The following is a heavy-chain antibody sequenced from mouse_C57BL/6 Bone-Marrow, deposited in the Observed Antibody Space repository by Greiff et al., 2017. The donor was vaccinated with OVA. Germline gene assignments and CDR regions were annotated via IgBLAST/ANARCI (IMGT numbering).Heavy chain of an antibody. CDR1: GYTFTSYW. J-gene: IGHJ4*01. V-gene: IGHV1-50*01. D-gene: IGHD2-10*02. Sequence: QVQLQQPGAELVKPGASVKLSCKASGYTFTSYWMQWVKQRPGQGLEWIGEIDPSDSYTNYNQKFKGKATLTVDTSSSTAYMQLSSLTSEDSSVYYCARSYGNDYYAMDCWGQGTSVTVSS. CDR3: ARSYGNDYYAMDC. CDR2: IDPSDSYT.